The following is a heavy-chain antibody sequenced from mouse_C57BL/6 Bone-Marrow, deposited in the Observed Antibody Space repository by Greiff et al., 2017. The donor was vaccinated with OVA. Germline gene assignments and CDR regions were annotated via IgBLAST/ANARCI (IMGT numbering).Heavy chain of an antibody. J-gene: IGHJ3*01. V-gene: IGHV1-55*01. CDR1: GYTFTSYW. Sequence: VQLQQPGAELVKPGASVKMSCKASGYTFTSYWITWVKQRPGQGLEWIGDIYPGSGSTNYNEKFKSKATLTVDTSSSTAYMQLSSLTSEDSAVYYCARSGTGKEAWFAYWGQGTLVTVSA. D-gene: IGHD4-1*01. CDR3: ARSGTGKEAWFAY. CDR2: IYPGSGST.